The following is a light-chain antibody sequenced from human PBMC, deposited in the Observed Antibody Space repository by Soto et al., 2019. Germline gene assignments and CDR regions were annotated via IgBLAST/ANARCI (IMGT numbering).Light chain of an antibody. V-gene: IGLV1-47*01. CDR3: AAWDDTLSGLV. CDR2: RAD. CDR1: SSNIGCNY. Sequence: QSVLTQPPSASGAPGQTVTISCSGRSSNIGCNYVYWYQQLPETAPRLLLYRADQRPSGIPDRFSGSKSGTSASLAISGLRSEDEADYYCAAWDDTLSGLVFGGGTKLTVL. J-gene: IGLJ2*01.